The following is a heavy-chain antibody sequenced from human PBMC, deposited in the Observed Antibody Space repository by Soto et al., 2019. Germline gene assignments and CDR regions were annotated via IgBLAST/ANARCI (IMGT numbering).Heavy chain of an antibody. CDR1: GGSMTSGDQY. V-gene: IGHV4-31*03. CDR2: INHRGSL. D-gene: IGHD1-26*01. J-gene: IGHJ4*02. CDR3: ASGNAWEVLLAY. Sequence: SETLSLTCTVPGGSMTSGDQYWTWIRHRPGEGLEWFGYINHRGSLYYNPSLKSRVSMSVDTSKNQFSLKLSSVTAADTAVYYCASGNAWEVLLAYWGQGTLVTVSS.